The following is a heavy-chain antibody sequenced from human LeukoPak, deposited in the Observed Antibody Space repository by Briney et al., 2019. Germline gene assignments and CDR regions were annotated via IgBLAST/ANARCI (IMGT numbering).Heavy chain of an antibody. Sequence: GGSLRLSCAASGFTFSSYAMTWVRQAPGKGLEWVSAISGSGGSTYYADSVKGRFTISRDTSKNTLFLQMNSLRAEDTAVYYCARSNDAFDIWGQGTMVTVSS. CDR1: GFTFSSYA. CDR2: ISGSGGST. CDR3: ARSNDAFDI. V-gene: IGHV3-23*01. J-gene: IGHJ3*02.